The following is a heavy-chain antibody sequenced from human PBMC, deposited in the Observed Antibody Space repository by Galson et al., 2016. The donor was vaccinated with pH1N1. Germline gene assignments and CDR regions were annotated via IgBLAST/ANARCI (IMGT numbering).Heavy chain of an antibody. CDR3: AGRETIVGVDY. D-gene: IGHD2-15*01. J-gene: IGHJ4*02. CDR1: GYSFSSYW. CDR2: IYPGDSDT. V-gene: IGHV5-51*03. Sequence: QSGAEVKKPGESLKISCKGSGYSFSSYWIGWVRQLPGKGLEWMGIIYPGDSDTKYSPSFQGQVTFSVDKSISTAYLQWSSLKASDTAMYYCAGRETIVGVDYWGRGTLVTVSS.